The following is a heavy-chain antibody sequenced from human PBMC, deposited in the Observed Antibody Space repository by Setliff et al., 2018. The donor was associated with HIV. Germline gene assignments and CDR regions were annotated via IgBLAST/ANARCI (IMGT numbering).Heavy chain of an antibody. V-gene: IGHV1-18*01. Sequence: ASVKVSCKASGHTLTSYGISWVRQAPGQGLEWMGWISVYNDDTSYAQKFQGRVTMTADSSTDTVYLEMNGLRSEDTAMYFCARDRDDSVTGHFNRFDPWGQGTLVTVSS. CDR3: ARDRDDSVTGHFNRFDP. CDR1: GHTLTSYG. CDR2: ISVYNDDT. J-gene: IGHJ5*02. D-gene: IGHD3-9*01.